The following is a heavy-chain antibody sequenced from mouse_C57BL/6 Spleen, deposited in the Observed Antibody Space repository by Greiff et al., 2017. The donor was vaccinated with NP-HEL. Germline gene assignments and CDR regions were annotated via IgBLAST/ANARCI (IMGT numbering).Heavy chain of an antibody. CDR1: GYAFSSSW. CDR2: IYPGDGAT. Sequence: QVQLQQSGPELVKPGASVKLSCKASGYAFSSSWMNWVKQRPGKGLEWIGRIYPGDGATNYTGKFKGKATLTADKSSSTAYMQLSSLTSEDSAVYVCARSGKALDYWGQGTTVTVSS. V-gene: IGHV1-82*01. D-gene: IGHD3-2*02. J-gene: IGHJ4*01. CDR3: ARSGKALDY.